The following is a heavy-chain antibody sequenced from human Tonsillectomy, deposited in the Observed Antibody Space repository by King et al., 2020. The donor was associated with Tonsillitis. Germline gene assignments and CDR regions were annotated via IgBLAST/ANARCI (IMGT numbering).Heavy chain of an antibody. V-gene: IGHV5-51*01. Sequence: QLVQSGAEVKKPGESLKISCKGSGYSFSNYWIGWVRQMPGNGLEWMGIIYPGDSDTRYSPSFQGQVTISVDKSISTAYLQWSGLKASDTAMYYCAGLGYCSGDSCYATGWFGPWGQGTLVTVSS. CDR1: GYSFSNYW. CDR3: AGLGYCSGDSCYATGWFGP. CDR2: IYPGDSDT. J-gene: IGHJ5*02. D-gene: IGHD2-15*01.